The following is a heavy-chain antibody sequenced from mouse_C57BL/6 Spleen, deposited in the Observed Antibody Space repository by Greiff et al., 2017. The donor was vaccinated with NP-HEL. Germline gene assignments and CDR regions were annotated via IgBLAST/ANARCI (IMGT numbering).Heavy chain of an antibody. CDR2: INPNYGTT. J-gene: IGHJ2*01. CDR1: GYSFTDYN. D-gene: IGHD1-1*01. V-gene: IGHV1-39*01. Sequence: EVQLQESGPELVKPGASVKISCKASGYSFTDYNMNWVKQSNGKSLEWIGVINPNYGTTSYNKKIKGKATLTVDQSSSTSYMQLNSLTSEVSAVYYRARTTVVAFDYWGQGTTLTVSS. CDR3: ARTTVVAFDY.